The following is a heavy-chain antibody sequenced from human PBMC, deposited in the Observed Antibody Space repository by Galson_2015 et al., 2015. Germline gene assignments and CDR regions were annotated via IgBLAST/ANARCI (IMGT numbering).Heavy chain of an antibody. CDR1: GGSISSSSYY. V-gene: IGHV4-39*02. J-gene: IGHJ5*02. Sequence: SETLSLTCTVSGGSISSSSYYWGWIRQPPGKGLEWIGSISYRGTTHYSPSLKSRVTISVDTSKNQFSLKLSSVTAADTAVYYCVRDPTADVELASRNWFDPWGQGTLVTVSS. D-gene: IGHD5-24*01. CDR2: ISYRGTT. CDR3: VRDPTADVELASRNWFDP.